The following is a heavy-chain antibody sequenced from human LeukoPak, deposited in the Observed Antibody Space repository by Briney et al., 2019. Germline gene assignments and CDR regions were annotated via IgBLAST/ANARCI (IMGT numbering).Heavy chain of an antibody. Sequence: PGRSLRLSCAASGFTFSSYGMHWVRQAPGKGLEWVAVIWYDGSNKYYADSVKGRFTISRDNAKNSLYLQMNSLRAEDTAVYYCTCDLDRSDGLWGQGTMVTVSS. CDR2: IWYDGSNK. CDR3: TCDLDRSDGL. D-gene: IGHD2-8*01. J-gene: IGHJ3*01. CDR1: GFTFSSYG. V-gene: IGHV3-33*03.